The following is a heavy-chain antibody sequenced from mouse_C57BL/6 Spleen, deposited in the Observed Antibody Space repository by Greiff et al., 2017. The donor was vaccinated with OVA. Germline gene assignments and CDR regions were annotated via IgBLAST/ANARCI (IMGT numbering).Heavy chain of an antibody. CDR3: ARAAYYGSSYDY. V-gene: IGHV5-4*03. D-gene: IGHD1-1*01. Sequence: EVKLVESGGGLVKPGGSLKLSCAASGFTFSSYAMSWVRQTPEKRLEWVATISDGGSYTYYPDNVKGRFTISRDNAKNNRYLQMSHLKSEDTAMYYCARAAYYGSSYDYWGHGTTLTVSS. J-gene: IGHJ2*01. CDR2: ISDGGSYT. CDR1: GFTFSSYA.